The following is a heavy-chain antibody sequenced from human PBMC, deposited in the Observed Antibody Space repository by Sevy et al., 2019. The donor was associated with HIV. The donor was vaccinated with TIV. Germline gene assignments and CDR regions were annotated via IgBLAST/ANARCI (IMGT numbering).Heavy chain of an antibody. J-gene: IGHJ4*02. V-gene: IGHV3-30-3*01. D-gene: IGHD6-19*01. CDR1: GFTFISYA. Sequence: GGSLRLSCAASGFTFISYAMHWVRQAPGKGLEWVAVISYDGSNKYYADSVKGRFNISRDNSKNTLYLQMNSLRAEDTALYYCARDHSGSGYSFDYWGQGTLVTVSS. CDR2: ISYDGSNK. CDR3: ARDHSGSGYSFDY.